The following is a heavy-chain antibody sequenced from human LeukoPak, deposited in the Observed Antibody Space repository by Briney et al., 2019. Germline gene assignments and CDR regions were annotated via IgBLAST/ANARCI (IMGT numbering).Heavy chain of an antibody. V-gene: IGHV1-2*06. CDR1: GYTFTGYY. J-gene: IGHJ3*02. D-gene: IGHD4/OR15-4a*01. CDR3: ARGGTMVGGHDAFDI. Sequence: GASVKVSCKASGYTFTGYYMHWVRQAPGQGLEWMGRINPNSGCTNYAQKFQGRVTMTRDTSISTAYMELSRLRSDDTAVYYCARGGTMVGGHDAFDIWGQGTMVTVSS. CDR2: INPNSGCT.